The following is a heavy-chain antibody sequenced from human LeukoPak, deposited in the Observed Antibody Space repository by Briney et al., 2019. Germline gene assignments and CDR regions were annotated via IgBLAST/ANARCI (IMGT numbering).Heavy chain of an antibody. V-gene: IGHV1-8*01. J-gene: IGHJ4*02. Sequence: ASVKVSCKASGYTFTSYDINWVRQATGQGLEWMGWMNPNSGNTGYAQKFQGRVTMTRNTSISTAYMELSSLRSEDTAVYYCVRSERDYYDSSGYLFDYWGQGTLVTVSS. D-gene: IGHD3-22*01. CDR2: MNPNSGNT. CDR3: VRSERDYYDSSGYLFDY. CDR1: GYTFTSYD.